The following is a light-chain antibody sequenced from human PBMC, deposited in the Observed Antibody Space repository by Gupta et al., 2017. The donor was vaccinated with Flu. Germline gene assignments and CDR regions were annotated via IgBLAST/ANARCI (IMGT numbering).Light chain of an antibody. Sequence: PGKTTTITCSGDRVGDKFVSWYQQRPGQSPVLVISQDRNRPSGIPGRLSGANSGNTATLTISGTQAMDEADYYCQAWDSSTHVVFGGGTKLTVL. CDR1: RVGDKF. CDR2: QDR. CDR3: QAWDSSTHVV. J-gene: IGLJ2*01. V-gene: IGLV3-1*01.